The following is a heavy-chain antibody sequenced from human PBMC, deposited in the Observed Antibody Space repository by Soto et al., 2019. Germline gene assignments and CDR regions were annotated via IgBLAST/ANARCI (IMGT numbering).Heavy chain of an antibody. Sequence: QVQLQESGPGLVKPSETLSLTCTVSGGSISSYYWSWIRQPPGKGLEWIGYIYYSGNTNYKPSLKSRVTISLDTSKNQLSLKLTSVTAADTAVYHCAGGQQLFLDYWGQGTLVTVSS. CDR1: GGSISSYY. J-gene: IGHJ4*02. CDR2: IYYSGNT. D-gene: IGHD6-13*01. V-gene: IGHV4-59*08. CDR3: AGGQQLFLDY.